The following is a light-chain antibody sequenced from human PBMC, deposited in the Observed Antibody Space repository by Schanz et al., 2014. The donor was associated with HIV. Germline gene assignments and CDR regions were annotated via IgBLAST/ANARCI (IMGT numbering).Light chain of an antibody. V-gene: IGLV2-8*01. Sequence: QSALTQPPSASGSPGQAVAISCTGITSDVGGYKSVSWYQQHPGKAPKLLIYDVYKRVSGVPDRFSGSKSGSTASLTVSGLQAEDEAEYYCTSYGGSNNLLFGGGTKLTVL. J-gene: IGLJ2*01. CDR2: DVY. CDR3: TSYGGSNNLL. CDR1: TSDVGGYKS.